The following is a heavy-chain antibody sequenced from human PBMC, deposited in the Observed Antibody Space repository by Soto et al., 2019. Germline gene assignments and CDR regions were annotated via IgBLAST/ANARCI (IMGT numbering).Heavy chain of an antibody. V-gene: IGHV1-18*01. J-gene: IGHJ3*02. D-gene: IGHD2-2*01. CDR2: ISAYNGNT. CDR3: ARGYCSSTSCYPTRAFDI. Sequence: ASVKVSCTASGYTFPSYGISSVRQAPGQVLEWMGWISAYNGNTNYAQKLQGRVTMTTDTSTSTAYMELRSLRSDDTAVYYCARGYCSSTSCYPTRAFDIWGQGTMVTVSS. CDR1: GYTFPSYG.